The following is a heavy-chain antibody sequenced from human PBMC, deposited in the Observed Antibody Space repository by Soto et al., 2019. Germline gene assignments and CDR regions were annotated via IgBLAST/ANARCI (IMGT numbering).Heavy chain of an antibody. CDR1: GGSISSGGYY. Sequence: QVQLQESGPGLVKPSQTLSLTCTVSGGSISSGGYYWSWIRQHPGKGLEWIGYIYYSGSTYYNPSLKSRVTISVDTSKNQFSLKLSSVTAADTAVYYCARDRCSGGSCYGNFDYWGQGTLVTVSS. V-gene: IGHV4-31*03. CDR3: ARDRCSGGSCYGNFDY. D-gene: IGHD2-15*01. CDR2: IYYSGST. J-gene: IGHJ4*02.